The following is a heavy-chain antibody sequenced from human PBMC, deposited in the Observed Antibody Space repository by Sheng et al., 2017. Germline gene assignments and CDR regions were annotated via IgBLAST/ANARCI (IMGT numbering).Heavy chain of an antibody. D-gene: IGHD2-2*02. CDR1: GFTFSSYW. Sequence: EVQLVESGGGLVQPGGSLRLSCAASGFTFSSYWMHWVRQAPGKGLVWVSRINSDGSSTSYADSVKGRFTISRDNAKNTLYLQMNSLRAEDTAVYYCARGYCSSTSCYTYYYYYGMDVWGQGP. CDR2: INSDGSST. CDR3: ARGYCSSTSCYTYYYYYGMDV. J-gene: IGHJ6*02. V-gene: IGHV3-74*01.